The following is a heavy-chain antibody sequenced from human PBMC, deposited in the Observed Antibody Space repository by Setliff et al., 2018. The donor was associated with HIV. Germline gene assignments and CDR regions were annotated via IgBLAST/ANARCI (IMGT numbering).Heavy chain of an antibody. CDR1: GFTFSSYG. J-gene: IGHJ6*02. D-gene: IGHD3-10*01. CDR2: ISYDGSNK. V-gene: IGHV3-30*06. CDR3: ARSVIGYYYYGMDV. Sequence: PGGSLRLSCVASGFTFSSYGMHWVRQAPGKGLEWVAVISYDGSNKYYADSVKGRFTISRDNSKNTLYLQMNSLRAEDTAVYYCARSVIGYYYYGMDVWGQGTLVTVSS.